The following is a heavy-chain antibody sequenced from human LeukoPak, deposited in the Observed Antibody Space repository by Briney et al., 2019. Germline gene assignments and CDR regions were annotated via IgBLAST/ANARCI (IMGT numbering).Heavy chain of an antibody. J-gene: IGHJ6*03. CDR2: INPSGGST. D-gene: IGHD3-3*01. CDR1: GYTFTIYY. CDR3: ARDTITIFGVVINPYCMDV. Sequence: PGASVKVSCKASGYTFTIYYIHWVRQAPGQGLEWMGLINPSGGSTNYAQKLQGRVTMTTDTSTSTAYMELRSLRSDDTAVYYCARDTITIFGVVINPYCMDVWGKGTTVTVSS. V-gene: IGHV1-46*01.